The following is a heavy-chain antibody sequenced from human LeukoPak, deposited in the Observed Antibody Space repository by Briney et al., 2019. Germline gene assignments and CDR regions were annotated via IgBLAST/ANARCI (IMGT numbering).Heavy chain of an antibody. CDR1: GYTFTSYD. V-gene: IGHV1-8*01. CDR2: MNPNSGNT. CDR3: ARGPYSSGWYSDY. D-gene: IGHD6-19*01. Sequence: ASVKVSCKASGYTFTSYDINSVRQATGQGLEWMGWMNPNSGNTGYAQKFQGRVTMTRNTSISTAYMELSSLRSEDTAVYYCARGPYSSGWYSDYWGQGTLVTVSS. J-gene: IGHJ4*02.